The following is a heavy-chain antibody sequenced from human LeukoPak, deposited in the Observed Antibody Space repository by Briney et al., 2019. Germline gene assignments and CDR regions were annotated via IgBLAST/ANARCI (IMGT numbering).Heavy chain of an antibody. Sequence: SETLSLTCTVSGGSISSYYWSWIRQPPGKGLEWIGYIYYSGSTNYNPSLKSRVTISVDTSKNQFSLKLSSVTAADAAVYYCARMWFSSSWDRQFDPWGQGTLVTVSS. J-gene: IGHJ5*02. D-gene: IGHD6-13*01. V-gene: IGHV4-59*01. CDR2: IYYSGST. CDR3: ARMWFSSSWDRQFDP. CDR1: GGSISSYY.